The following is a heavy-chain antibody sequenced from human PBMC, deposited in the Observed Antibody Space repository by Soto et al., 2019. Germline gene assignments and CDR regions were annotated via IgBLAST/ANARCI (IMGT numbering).Heavy chain of an antibody. J-gene: IGHJ5*02. CDR3: ARSGVTGIVIPSHWFDP. D-gene: IGHD2-21*02. Sequence: KSSETLSLTCTVSGDSIGGVGYWSWIRQSPGRGLEWIGCISSSGSTYYNPALNNRISLSLDTSQNQFSLKLLSVTAADTAIYYCARSGVTGIVIPSHWFDPWGQGTLVTVSS. CDR2: ISSSGST. CDR1: GDSIGGVGY. V-gene: IGHV4-31*03.